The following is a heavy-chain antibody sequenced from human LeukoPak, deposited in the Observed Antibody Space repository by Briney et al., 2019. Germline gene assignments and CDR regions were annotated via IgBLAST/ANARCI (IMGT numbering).Heavy chain of an antibody. CDR2: NSTSSRYI. V-gene: IGHV3-21*01. CDR3: ARADCSSSTCYLRRSWFDP. J-gene: IGHJ5*02. D-gene: IGHD2-2*01. Sequence: GGSLRLSCAASGFTLSNYDINWVRQAPGKGLEWVSSNSTSSRYIYYKDSVRGRFTISRDDAKNSLYLEMNSLRAEDTAVYYCARADCSSSTCYLRRSWFDPWGQGTLVTVSS. CDR1: GFTLSNYD.